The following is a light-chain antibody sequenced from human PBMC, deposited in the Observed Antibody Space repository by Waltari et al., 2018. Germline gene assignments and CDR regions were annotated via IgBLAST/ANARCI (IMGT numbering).Light chain of an antibody. CDR1: QSVSRA. CDR2: GAS. CDR3: QHYLRLPVT. Sequence: EIVLTQSPGTLSLSLGERATVPCRTSQSVSRALAWYQQKPGQAPRLLIYGASTRATGIPDRFSGSGSGTDFSLTISRLEPDGFAVYYCQHYLRLPVTFGQGTTVEI. V-gene: IGKV3-20*01. J-gene: IGKJ1*01.